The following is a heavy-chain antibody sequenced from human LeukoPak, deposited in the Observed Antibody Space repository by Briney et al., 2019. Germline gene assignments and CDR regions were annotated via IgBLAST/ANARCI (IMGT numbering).Heavy chain of an antibody. V-gene: IGHV4-30-2*01. CDR1: GASVSSIGYS. CDR3: ARDRGSGWPYFDY. Sequence: PSETLSLTCGVSGASVSSIGYSWSWIRQPPGRGLEWIGFIYQSGSASYNPSLQSRVTISIDKSKNQFSLKLSSVTAADTAVYYCARDRGSGWPYFDYWGQGTLVTVSS. D-gene: IGHD6-19*01. J-gene: IGHJ4*02. CDR2: IYQSGSA.